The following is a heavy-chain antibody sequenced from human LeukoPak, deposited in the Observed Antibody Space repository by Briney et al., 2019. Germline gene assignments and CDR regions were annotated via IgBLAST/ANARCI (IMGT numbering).Heavy chain of an antibody. CDR2: ISSSSSTI. V-gene: IGHV3-48*02. D-gene: IGHD2-15*01. J-gene: IGHJ4*02. Sequence: GGSLRLYCAASGFTFSSYIMNWVRQAPGKGLEWVSYISSSSSTIYYADSVKGRFTISRDNAKNSLYMQMNSLRDEDTAVYYCARVFVGYCSGVNCPWDYWGQGTSVTVSS. CDR3: ARVFVGYCSGVNCPWDY. CDR1: GFTFSSYI.